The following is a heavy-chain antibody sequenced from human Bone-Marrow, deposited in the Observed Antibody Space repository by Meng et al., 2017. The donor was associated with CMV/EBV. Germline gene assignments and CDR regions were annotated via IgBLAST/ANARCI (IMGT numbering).Heavy chain of an antibody. CDR3: AKVGSPLIKPNSSSMNY. CDR1: GFTFSNSD. V-gene: IGHV3-30*02. J-gene: IGHJ4*02. CDR2: IRYDGSNK. Sequence: GESLKISCAASGFTFSNSDMNWVHQAPGKGLEWVAFIRYDGSNKYYADSVKGRFTISRDNSKNTLYLQMNSLRAEDTAVYYCAKVGSPLIKPNSSSMNYWGQGTLVTVPS. D-gene: IGHD6-6*01.